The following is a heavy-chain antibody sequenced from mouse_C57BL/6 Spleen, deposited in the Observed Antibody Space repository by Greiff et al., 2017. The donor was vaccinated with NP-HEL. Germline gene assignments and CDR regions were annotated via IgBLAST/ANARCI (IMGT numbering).Heavy chain of an antibody. CDR1: GFTFSDYY. J-gene: IGHJ4*01. Sequence: EVMLVESGGGLVQPGGSLKLSCAASGFTFSDYYMYWVRQTPEKRLEWVAYISNGGGSTYYPDTVKGRFTISRDNAKKTLYLQMSRLKSEDTAMYYCARQPDYDYLYYYAMDYWGQGTSVTVSS. V-gene: IGHV5-12*01. D-gene: IGHD2-4*01. CDR2: ISNGGGST. CDR3: ARQPDYDYLYYYAMDY.